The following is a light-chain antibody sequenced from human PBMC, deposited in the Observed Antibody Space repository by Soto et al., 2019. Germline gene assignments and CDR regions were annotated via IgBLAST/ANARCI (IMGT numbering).Light chain of an antibody. Sequence: QSALTQPASVSGSPGQSITISCTGTSSDVGGDRYVSWYQQHPGKAPKVMIYEVSNRPAGVSIRFSGTKSGNTASLTISGLQADDEADYYCASNRAGYTRLFGTGTKLTVL. J-gene: IGLJ3*02. V-gene: IGLV2-14*01. CDR3: ASNRAGYTRL. CDR1: SSDVGGDRY. CDR2: EVS.